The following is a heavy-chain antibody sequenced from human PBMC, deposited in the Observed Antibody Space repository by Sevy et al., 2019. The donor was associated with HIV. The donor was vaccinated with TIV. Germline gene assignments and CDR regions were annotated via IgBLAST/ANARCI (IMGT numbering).Heavy chain of an antibody. D-gene: IGHD2-2*01. CDR3: AKVDVVVPVADYGLDV. Sequence: GGSLRLSCAASGFTFSIYAMSWVRLAPVKGLEWVSSIRRSGGSTDYADSVKGRLTISTGNSKSQLFLQMSSLRAEDTAVYYCAKVDVVVPVADYGLDVWGQGTTVTVSS. CDR1: GFTFSIYA. CDR2: IRRSGGST. V-gene: IGHV3-23*01. J-gene: IGHJ6*02.